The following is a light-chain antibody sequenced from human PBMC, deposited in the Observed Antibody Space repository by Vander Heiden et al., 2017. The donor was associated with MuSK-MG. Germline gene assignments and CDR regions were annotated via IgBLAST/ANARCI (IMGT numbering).Light chain of an antibody. CDR3: QQLNSDPPLT. V-gene: IGKV1-9*01. Sequence: DIQLTQSPSFLSASVGDRVTITCRASQGISSYLAWYQQKPGKAPKLLIDAASTLQSGVPSRFSGSGSGTEFTLTISSLQPEDFATYYCQQLNSDPPLTFGGGTKVEIK. J-gene: IGKJ4*01. CDR1: QGISSY. CDR2: AAS.